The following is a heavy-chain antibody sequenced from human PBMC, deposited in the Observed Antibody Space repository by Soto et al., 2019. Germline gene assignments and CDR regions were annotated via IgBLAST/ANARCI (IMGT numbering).Heavy chain of an antibody. CDR3: ARTYGSGSEYYVDY. J-gene: IGHJ4*02. D-gene: IGHD3-10*01. CDR2: IYYSGST. CDR1: GGSISSYY. V-gene: IGHV4-59*01. Sequence: QVQLQESGPGLVKPSETLSLPCTVSGGSISSYYWSWIRQPPGKGLEWIGYIYYSGSTNYNPSLKSRVTISVYTSKNQSSLQLSSVSAANTAVYYCARTYGSGSEYYVDYWGQGTLVTVSS.